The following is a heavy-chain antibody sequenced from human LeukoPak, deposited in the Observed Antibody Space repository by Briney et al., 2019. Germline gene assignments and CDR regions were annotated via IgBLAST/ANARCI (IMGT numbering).Heavy chain of an antibody. CDR1: GGTFSSYA. Sequence: SCKASGGTFSSYAMHWVRQAPGKGLEWVAVISYDGSNKYYADSVKGRFTISRDNSKNTLYLQMNSLRAEDTAVYYCARARGYSYGSSGDYWGQGTLVTVSS. D-gene: IGHD5-18*01. CDR2: ISYDGSNK. J-gene: IGHJ4*02. CDR3: ARARGYSYGSSGDY. V-gene: IGHV3-30-3*01.